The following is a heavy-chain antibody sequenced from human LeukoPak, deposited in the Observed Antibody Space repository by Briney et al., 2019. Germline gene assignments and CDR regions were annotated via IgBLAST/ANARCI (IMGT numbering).Heavy chain of an antibody. CDR3: ARILNRSGWFFDY. CDR1: GFSLITSGTR. D-gene: IGHD6-19*01. CDR2: IDWDDAK. Sequence: SGPTLVNLTQTLTLTCSFSGFSLITSGTRVSWIRQPPGKALEWLARIDWDDAKFYSTSLKTRLTISKDTSKNQVVLTMTNMRPEDTATYYCARILNRSGWFFDYWGQGTLVTVSS. J-gene: IGHJ4*02. V-gene: IGHV2-70*04.